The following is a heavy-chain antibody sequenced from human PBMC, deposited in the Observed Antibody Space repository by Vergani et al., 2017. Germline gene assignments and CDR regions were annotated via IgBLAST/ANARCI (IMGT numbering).Heavy chain of an antibody. J-gene: IGHJ6*02. Sequence: EVQLLESGGGLVQPGGSLRLSCAASGFTFSSYAMRWVRQVPGKGLEWVSGIRGSGGNTYYANSVKGRFTISRDNSKNTLYLQMNSLRADDTAVYYCAKGVYCSSTSCYEGRGYYYGMGVWGQGTTVTFSS. D-gene: IGHD2-2*01. V-gene: IGHV3-23*01. CDR3: AKGVYCSSTSCYEGRGYYYGMGV. CDR2: IRGSGGNT. CDR1: GFTFSSYA.